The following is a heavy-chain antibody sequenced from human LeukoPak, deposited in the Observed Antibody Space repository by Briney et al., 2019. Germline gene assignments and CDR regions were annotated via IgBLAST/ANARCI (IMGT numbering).Heavy chain of an antibody. CDR2: IYTSGST. Sequence: SETLSLTCTVSSGSISSSNYYWSWIRQPAGKGLEWIGRIYTSGSTNYNPSLKSRVTISVDTSKNQFSLKLSSVTAADTAVYYCARDQGRWLPYFDYWGQGTLVTVSS. D-gene: IGHD5-24*01. CDR1: SGSISSSNYY. V-gene: IGHV4-61*02. CDR3: ARDQGRWLPYFDY. J-gene: IGHJ4*02.